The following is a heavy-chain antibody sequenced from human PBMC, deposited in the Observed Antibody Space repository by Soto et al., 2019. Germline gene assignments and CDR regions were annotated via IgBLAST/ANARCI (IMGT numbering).Heavy chain of an antibody. CDR2: ISYDGSNK. Sequence: PGGSLRLSCAASGFTFSSYGMHWVRQAPGKGLEWVAVISYDGSNKYYADSVKGRFTISRDNSKNTLYLQMNSLRAEDTAVYYCATYYPLWSGYYCDSPHPFDYWGQGTLVTVSS. V-gene: IGHV3-30*03. J-gene: IGHJ4*02. D-gene: IGHD3-3*01. CDR1: GFTFSSYG. CDR3: ATYYPLWSGYYCDSPHPFDY.